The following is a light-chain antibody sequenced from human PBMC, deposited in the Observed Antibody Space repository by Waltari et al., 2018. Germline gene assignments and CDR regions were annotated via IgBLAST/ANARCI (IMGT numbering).Light chain of an antibody. J-gene: IGKJ1*01. CDR2: WAS. V-gene: IGKV4-1*01. CDR1: QSVLYSSNNKNY. Sequence: DIVMTQSPDSLAVSLGARATINCKSSQSVLYSSNNKNYLAWYQQKPGQPPKLLIYWASTRESGVPDRFSGSGSGTDCTHTSSSQQAEDVAVDCCQQYYSTPRTFGQGTKVEIK. CDR3: QQYYSTPRT.